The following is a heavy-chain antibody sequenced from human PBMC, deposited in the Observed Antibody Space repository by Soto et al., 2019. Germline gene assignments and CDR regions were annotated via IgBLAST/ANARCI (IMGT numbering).Heavy chain of an antibody. D-gene: IGHD3-22*01. CDR3: ARGRLIVVSGWLDP. Sequence: PSETLSLTCTVSGGSIRNYYWSWIRQPAGKGLEWVGRIYPNGSATYNPSLRRRVTMSLDTSKSQFSLKLTSVTAADTAVYYCARGRLIVVSGWLDPWGQGTLVTVSS. J-gene: IGHJ5*02. CDR1: GGSIRNYY. CDR2: IYPNGSA. V-gene: IGHV4-4*07.